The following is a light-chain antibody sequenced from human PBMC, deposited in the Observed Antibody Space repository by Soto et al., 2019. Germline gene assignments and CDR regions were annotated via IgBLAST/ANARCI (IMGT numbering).Light chain of an antibody. CDR1: QSISTW. J-gene: IGKJ4*01. Sequence: DIPMTQSPSTLSASVGDRVTITCRASQSISTWLAWYQQRPGKAPRLLIFKASTLESGVPSRFSGSASGTEFTLTISSLQPDDFATYYCQHYNTYSALSFGGGTKVEI. CDR2: KAS. V-gene: IGKV1-5*03. CDR3: QHYNTYSALS.